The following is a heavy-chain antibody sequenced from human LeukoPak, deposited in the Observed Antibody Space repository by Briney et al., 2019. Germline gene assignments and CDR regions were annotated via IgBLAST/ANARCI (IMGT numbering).Heavy chain of an antibody. CDR2: ISYSGST. CDR3: AKYIWGSYPTFEDY. D-gene: IGHD3-16*02. Sequence: SETLSLTCTVSGGSISSYYWSWIRQPPGKGLEWIGYISYSGSTNYNPSLKSRVTISVDTSKNQFSLKLSSATAADTAVYYCAKYIWGSYPTFEDYWGQGTLVTVSS. CDR1: GGSISSYY. V-gene: IGHV4-59*01. J-gene: IGHJ4*02.